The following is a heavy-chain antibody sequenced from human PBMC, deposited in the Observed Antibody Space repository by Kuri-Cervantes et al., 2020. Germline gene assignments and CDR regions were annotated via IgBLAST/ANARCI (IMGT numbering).Heavy chain of an antibody. J-gene: IGHJ1*01. Sequence: GESLKISCAASGFTISSYAMSWVRQAPGKGLEWVSVISNSGGSTHYADSVKGRFTISRDNSKNTLYLQMNSLRAEDTAVYYCAKAPKKSIAAAEQLGYFQHWGQGTLVTVSS. CDR2: ISNSGGST. V-gene: IGHV3-23*01. CDR1: GFTISSYA. D-gene: IGHD6-13*01. CDR3: AKAPKKSIAAAEQLGYFQH.